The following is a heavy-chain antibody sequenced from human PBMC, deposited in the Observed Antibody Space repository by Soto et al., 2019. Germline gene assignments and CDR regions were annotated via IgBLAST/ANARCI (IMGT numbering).Heavy chain of an antibody. CDR1: GGTFSSYA. D-gene: IGHD3-22*01. J-gene: IGHJ4*02. Sequence: ASVKVSCKASGGTFSSYAISWVRQAPGQGLEWMGGIIPIFGTANYAQKFQGRVTITAGESTSTAYMELSSLRSEDTAVYYCARVGSRYYYDSSGYIWGQGTLVTVSS. V-gene: IGHV1-69*01. CDR3: ARVGSRYYYDSSGYI. CDR2: IIPIFGTA.